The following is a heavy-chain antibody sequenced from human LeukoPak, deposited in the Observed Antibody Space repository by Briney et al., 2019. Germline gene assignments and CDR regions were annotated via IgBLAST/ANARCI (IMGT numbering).Heavy chain of an antibody. CDR1: GFTFSGSS. J-gene: IGHJ4*02. D-gene: IGHD5-12*01. V-gene: IGHV3-33*08. CDR3: AREMGLNIVATFGY. Sequence: GGSLRLSCAASGFTFSGSSMNWVRQAPGKGLEWVALIWYDGSNKYYADSVQGRFIISRDNSKNTLYLQMNSLRAEDTAVYYCAREMGLNIVATFGYWGQGTLVTVSS. CDR2: IWYDGSNK.